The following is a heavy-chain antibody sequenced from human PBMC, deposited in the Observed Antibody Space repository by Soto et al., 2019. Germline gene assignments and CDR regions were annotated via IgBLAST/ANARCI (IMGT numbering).Heavy chain of an antibody. J-gene: IGHJ4*02. CDR1: GFTFSNYA. D-gene: IGHD2-8*01. CDR2: ISDTGGGT. Sequence: EVQLLESGGGLVQPGGSLRLSCAASGFTFSNYAMSWVRQAPGKGLEWVSGISDTGGGTYYPDSVKGRFTISRDNSKNTLYLQMHSLRVEDTAIYYCAKEYAAHGFPSFNYWGQGTLVTVSS. CDR3: AKEYAAHGFPSFNY. V-gene: IGHV3-23*01.